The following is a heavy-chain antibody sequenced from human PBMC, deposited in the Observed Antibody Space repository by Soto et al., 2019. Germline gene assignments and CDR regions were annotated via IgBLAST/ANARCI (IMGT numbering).Heavy chain of an antibody. CDR2: IWYDGSNK. CDR1: GFTFSSYG. V-gene: IGHV3-33*01. J-gene: IGHJ4*02. CDR3: ARDDYDSSGYYYVDY. D-gene: IGHD3-22*01. Sequence: GGSLRLSCAASGFTFSSYGMHWVRQAPGKGLEWVAVIWYDGSNKYYADSLKGRFTISRDNSKKTLYLQVNSLRAEDTAVYFCARDDYDSSGYYYVDYWGQGTLVTVSS.